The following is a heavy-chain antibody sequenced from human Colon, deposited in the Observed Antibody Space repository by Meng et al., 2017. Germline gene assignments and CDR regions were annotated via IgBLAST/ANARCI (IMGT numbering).Heavy chain of an antibody. CDR3: AREKSAAHQPFDY. CDR2: INPNSGGT. J-gene: IGHJ4*02. CDR1: GYTFTDYY. V-gene: IGHV1-2*02. Sequence: QVHVGQSGAEVKKPGASVKVSCKASGYTFTDYYIHWVRQAPGQGLEWMGWINPNSGGTNYAQKFRGRVTMTRDTSISTAYMELSRLTSDDTAVYYCAREKSAAHQPFDYWGQGTLVTVSS. D-gene: IGHD6-13*01.